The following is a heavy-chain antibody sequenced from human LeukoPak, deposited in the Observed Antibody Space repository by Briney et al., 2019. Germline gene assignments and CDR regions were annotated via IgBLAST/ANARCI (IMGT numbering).Heavy chain of an antibody. V-gene: IGHV3-30*18. J-gene: IGHJ4*02. CDR2: ISYDGNNK. CDR1: GITFISAW. D-gene: IGHD6-19*01. Sequence: GGSLRLSCAASGITFISAWMNWVRQAPGKGLEWVAVISYDGNNKYYADSVKGRFTISRDNSKNTLYLQMNSLRAEDTAVYYCAKDAPRQWLTLDYWGQGTLVTVSS. CDR3: AKDAPRQWLTLDY.